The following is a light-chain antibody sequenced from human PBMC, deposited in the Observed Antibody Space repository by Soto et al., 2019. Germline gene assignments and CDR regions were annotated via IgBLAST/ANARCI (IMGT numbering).Light chain of an antibody. V-gene: IGLV2-14*01. CDR1: SSDIGGYKY. J-gene: IGLJ1*01. Sequence: QAVLTQPASVSGSPGQSITISCTGSSSDIGGYKYVSWYQHHPGKAPKSLIYEVSNLPSGVSNRFSGSKSGNTASLTISGLQSEDEADYYCGSITSSTTSVFGTGTKVTVL. CDR2: EVS. CDR3: GSITSSTTSV.